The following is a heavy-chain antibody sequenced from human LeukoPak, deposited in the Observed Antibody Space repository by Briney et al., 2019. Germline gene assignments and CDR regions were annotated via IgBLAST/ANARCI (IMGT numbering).Heavy chain of an antibody. CDR2: IYYSGST. J-gene: IGHJ1*01. CDR1: GGSISSYY. Sequence: PSETLSLTCTVSGGSISSYYWSWIRQPPGKGLEWIGYIYYSGSTNYNPSLKSRVTISVDTSKNQFSLKLSSVTAADTAVYYCARGGYDFWSGYSAEYFQHWGQGTLVTVSS. V-gene: IGHV4-59*01. CDR3: ARGGYDFWSGYSAEYFQH. D-gene: IGHD3-3*01.